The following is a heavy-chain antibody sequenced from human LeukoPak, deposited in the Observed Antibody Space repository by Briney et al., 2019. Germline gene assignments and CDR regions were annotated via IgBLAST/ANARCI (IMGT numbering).Heavy chain of an antibody. J-gene: IGHJ5*02. V-gene: IGHV4-34*01. CDR2: INHSGST. CDR3: ARDGLYCGTTSCYSTRFDP. CDR1: GGSFSGYY. Sequence: SETLSLTCAVYGGSFSGYYWSWIRQPPGKGLEWIGEINHSGSTNYNPSLKSRVTISVDTSKNQFSLKLTSVTAADTAVYYCARDGLYCGTTSCYSTRFDPWGQGTLVTVSS. D-gene: IGHD2-2*01.